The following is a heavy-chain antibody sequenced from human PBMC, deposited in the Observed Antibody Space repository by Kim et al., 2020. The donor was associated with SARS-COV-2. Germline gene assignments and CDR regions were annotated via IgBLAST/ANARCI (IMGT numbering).Heavy chain of an antibody. CDR1: GFTFSTYA. J-gene: IGHJ4*02. V-gene: IGHV3-23*01. CDR2: ISGVTRGT. Sequence: GGSLRLSCAASGFTFSTYALNWVRQGPGKRLEWVSAISGVTRGTYYADSVRGRFTISRDNSKNMLYLQMNNLRAEDTAIYYCARATDYNDYFDYWGQGTLGTVSS. CDR3: ARATDYNDYFDY. D-gene: IGHD4-4*01.